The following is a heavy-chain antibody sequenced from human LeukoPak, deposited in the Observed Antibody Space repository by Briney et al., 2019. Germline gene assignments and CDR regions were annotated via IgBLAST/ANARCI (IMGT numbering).Heavy chain of an antibody. CDR3: ARVTLGQAYYFDY. Sequence: ASVKVSCKASGGTFSSYAISWVRQAPGQGLEWMGGIIPIFGTANYAQKFQGRVTITTDESTSTAYMELSSLRSEDTAVYYCARVTLGQAYYFDYWGQGTLVTVSS. CDR2: IIPIFGTA. D-gene: IGHD3-10*01. V-gene: IGHV1-69*05. CDR1: GGTFSSYA. J-gene: IGHJ4*02.